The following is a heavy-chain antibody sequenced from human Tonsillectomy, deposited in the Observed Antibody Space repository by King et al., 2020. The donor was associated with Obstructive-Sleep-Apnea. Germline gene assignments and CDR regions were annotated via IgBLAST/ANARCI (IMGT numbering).Heavy chain of an antibody. Sequence: VQLQESGPGLVKPSETLSLTCTVSGGSISSYSWTWIRQPPGKGLEWIGYIYNTGSTNYNPSLKSRVTISIDTYKNQFSLKLSSVTAADTAVYYCARVWSTVVTNDAFDIWGQGTMVTVSS. CDR1: GGSISSYS. CDR3: ARVWSTVVTNDAFDI. V-gene: IGHV4-59*01. CDR2: IYNTGST. J-gene: IGHJ3*02. D-gene: IGHD4-23*01.